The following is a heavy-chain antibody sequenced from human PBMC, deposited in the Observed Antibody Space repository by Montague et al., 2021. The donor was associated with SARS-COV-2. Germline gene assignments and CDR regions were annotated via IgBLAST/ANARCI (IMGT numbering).Heavy chain of an antibody. D-gene: IGHD2-8*01. CDR3: ARLLRSCSNGVCRTYYYYAMDV. J-gene: IGHJ6*02. V-gene: IGHV4-59*01. CDR2: IYYSGST. Sequence: SETLSLTCTVSGGSISGYYWSWIRQSPGKGLEWIGYIYYSGSTKXXPFLESRVTVSVDRSKNQVSLKLSSVTPADTAVYYCARLLRSCSNGVCRTYYYYAMDVWGQGTTVTASS. CDR1: GGSISGYY.